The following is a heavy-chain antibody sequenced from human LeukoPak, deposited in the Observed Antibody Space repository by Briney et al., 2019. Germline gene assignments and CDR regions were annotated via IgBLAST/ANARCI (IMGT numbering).Heavy chain of an antibody. CDR2: IRSKATSYAT. CDR3: TSRPLLSYYGSGRTRSDY. Sequence: GASLRLSCAASGLTFSGSAMHWVRQASGKVLEWVGRIRSKATSYATAYAASVKGRFTISRDDSKNTTYLQMNSLKTEDTAVYYCTSRPLLSYYGSGRTRSDYWGQGTLVTVSS. J-gene: IGHJ4*02. V-gene: IGHV3-73*01. D-gene: IGHD3-10*01. CDR1: GLTFSGSA.